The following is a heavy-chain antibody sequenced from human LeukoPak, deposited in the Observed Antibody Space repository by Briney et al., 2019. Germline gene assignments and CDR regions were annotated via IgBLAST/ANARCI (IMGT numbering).Heavy chain of an antibody. CDR1: GYSFTSYW. D-gene: IGHD3-10*01. V-gene: IGHV5-51*01. CDR2: IYPGDSDT. CDR3: ARLLRFGELSHRPYYFDY. Sequence: GESLKISCKGSGYSFTSYWIGWVRQMPGKGLEWMGIIYPGDSDTRYSPSFQGQVTISADKSISTAYLQWSSLKASDTAMYYCARLLRFGELSHRPYYFDYWGQGTLVTVSS. J-gene: IGHJ4*02.